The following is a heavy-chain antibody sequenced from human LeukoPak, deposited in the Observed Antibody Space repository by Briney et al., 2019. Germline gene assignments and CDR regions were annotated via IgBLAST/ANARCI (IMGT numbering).Heavy chain of an antibody. V-gene: IGHV3-30*04. J-gene: IGHJ4*02. CDR2: ISYDGSNK. CDR3: ARDRMYYYDSSGYYYDSPIDY. D-gene: IGHD3-22*01. CDR1: GFTFSSYA. Sequence: GGSLRLSCAASGFTFSSYAMHWVRQAPGKGLEWVAVISYDGSNKYYADSVKGRFTISRDNSKNTLYLQMNSLRAEDTAVYYCARDRMYYYDSSGYYYDSPIDYWGQGTLVTVSS.